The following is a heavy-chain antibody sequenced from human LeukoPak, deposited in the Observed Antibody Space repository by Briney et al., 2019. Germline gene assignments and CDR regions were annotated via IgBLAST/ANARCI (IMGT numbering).Heavy chain of an antibody. CDR3: ARVTIAAAQYYFDY. D-gene: IGHD6-13*01. CDR2: IKQDGSEK. V-gene: IGHV3-7*01. CDR1: GFTFSSYW. Sequence: GGSLRLSCAASGFTFSSYWMSWVRQAPGKGLEWVANIKQDGSEKYYVDSVKGRFTISRDNAKNSLYLQMSSLRAEDTAVYYCARVTIAAAQYYFDYWGQGTLVTVSS. J-gene: IGHJ4*02.